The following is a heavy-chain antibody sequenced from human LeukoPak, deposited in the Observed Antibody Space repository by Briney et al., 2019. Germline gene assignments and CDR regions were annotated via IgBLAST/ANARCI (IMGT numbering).Heavy chain of an antibody. CDR2: ISGSGGST. CDR3: AKEVLLSYGDYTYVDY. CDR1: GFTFSSYA. D-gene: IGHD4-17*01. Sequence: GGSLRLSCAASGFTFSSYAMSWVRQAPGKGLEWVSAISGSGGSTYYADSVKGRFTISRDNSKSTLNLQMNSLRAEDTAVYYCAKEVLLSYGDYTYVDYWGQGTLVTVSS. V-gene: IGHV3-23*01. J-gene: IGHJ4*02.